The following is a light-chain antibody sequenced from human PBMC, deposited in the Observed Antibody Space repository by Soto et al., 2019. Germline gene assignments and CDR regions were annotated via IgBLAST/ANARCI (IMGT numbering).Light chain of an antibody. CDR3: TSYTSSITYV. CDR1: SSDVGGYNY. V-gene: IGLV2-14*01. Sequence: SALAQPASVSGSPGQSITISCTGTSSDVGGYNYVSWYQQHPGKAPKLMIYEVNNRPSGVSNRFSGSKSGNTASLTISGLQAEDEADYYCTSYTSSITYVFGTGTKLTVL. CDR2: EVN. J-gene: IGLJ1*01.